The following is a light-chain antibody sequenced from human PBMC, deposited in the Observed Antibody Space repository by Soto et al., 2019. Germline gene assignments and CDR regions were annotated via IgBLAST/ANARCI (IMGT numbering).Light chain of an antibody. CDR3: GTWDSSLSAGV. CDR1: SSNIGNNY. J-gene: IGLJ1*01. V-gene: IGLV1-51*02. CDR2: ENN. Sequence: QSVLTQPPSGSAVPGQKVTISYSGSSSNIGNNYVSWYQQLPGTAPKLLIYENNKRPSGIPDRFSGSKSGTSATLGITGLQTGDEADYYCGTWDSSLSAGVFGTGTKVTVL.